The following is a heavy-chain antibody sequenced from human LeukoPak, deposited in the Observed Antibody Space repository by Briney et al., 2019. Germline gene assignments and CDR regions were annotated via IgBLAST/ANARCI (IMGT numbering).Heavy chain of an antibody. CDR2: LSGSGGST. CDR1: GFTFTNAW. J-gene: IGHJ6*02. V-gene: IGHV3-23*01. D-gene: IGHD5-18*01. CDR3: AKSWGYSYGSSYGMDV. Sequence: GGSLRLSCAASGFTFTNAWMTWVRQAPGKGLEWVSALSGSGGSTYYADSVKGRFTISRDNSKNTLYLQMNSLRAEDTAVYYCAKSWGYSYGSSYGMDVWGQGTTVTVSS.